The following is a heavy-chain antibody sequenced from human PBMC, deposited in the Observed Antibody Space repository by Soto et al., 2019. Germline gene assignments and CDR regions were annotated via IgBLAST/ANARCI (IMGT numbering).Heavy chain of an antibody. CDR2: IYYSGST. Sequence: QVQLQESGPGLVKPSQTLSLTCTVSGGSISSGGYYWSWIRQHPGKGLEWIGYIYYSGSTYYNPSLKIRVTISVDTSKNQFSLKLSSVTAADTAVYYCARDGDARGSRDWYFYLWGRGTLVTVSS. J-gene: IGHJ2*01. D-gene: IGHD3-10*01. CDR1: GGSISSGGYY. V-gene: IGHV4-31*03. CDR3: ARDGDARGSRDWYFYL.